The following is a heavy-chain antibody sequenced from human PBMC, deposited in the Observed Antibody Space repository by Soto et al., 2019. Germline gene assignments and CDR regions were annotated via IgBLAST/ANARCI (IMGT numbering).Heavy chain of an antibody. V-gene: IGHV4-34*01. CDR3: ARGGLYYDFWSGYPGRYFDY. D-gene: IGHD3-3*01. CDR2: INHSGST. CDR1: GGSFSGYY. J-gene: IGHJ4*02. Sequence: QVQLQQWGAGLLKPSETLSLTCAVYGGSFSGYYWSWIRQPPGKGLEWIGEINHSGSTNYNPSLKSRVTISVDTSKNQFSLKLSSVTAADTAVYYCARGGLYYDFWSGYPGRYFDYWGQGTLVTVSS.